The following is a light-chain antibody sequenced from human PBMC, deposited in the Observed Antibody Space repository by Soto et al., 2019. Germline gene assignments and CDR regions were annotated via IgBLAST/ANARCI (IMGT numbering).Light chain of an antibody. V-gene: IGKV3D-20*01. CDR3: QQYGSSPS. Sequence: EIVLTQSPATLSLSPGERATLSCGASQGVSTNYLAWYQQKPGLAPRLLIYDASSRATGISDRFSGSGSGTDFTLTISRLEPEDFAVYYCQQYGSSPSFGGGTKV. CDR2: DAS. CDR1: QGVSTNY. J-gene: IGKJ4*01.